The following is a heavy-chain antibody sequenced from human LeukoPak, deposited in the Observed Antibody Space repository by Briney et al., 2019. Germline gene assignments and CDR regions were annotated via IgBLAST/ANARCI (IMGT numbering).Heavy chain of an antibody. Sequence: GGSLRLSCATSGFTFSSNGVHWARQASGKGLEWVAFMRSDGSHEEYAESVKGRFAISRDNSKNTVHLQMNSLRFEDTALYYCAKAFGSGSYIIDHWGRGTLVTVSS. J-gene: IGHJ4*02. D-gene: IGHD3-10*01. CDR1: GFTFSSNG. CDR2: MRSDGSHE. V-gene: IGHV3-30*02. CDR3: AKAFGSGSYIIDH.